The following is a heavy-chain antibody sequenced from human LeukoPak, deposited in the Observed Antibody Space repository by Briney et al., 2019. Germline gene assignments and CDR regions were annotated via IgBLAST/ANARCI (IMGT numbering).Heavy chain of an antibody. Sequence: PGASVKVSCKASGYTFTSYDINWMRQATGQEPEWMGYINPNRGNTGYAQKFQGRVTITRDTSISTAYMELSGLRSEDTAVYYCAKHYLTTFDYWGQGTLVIVSS. D-gene: IGHD1-14*01. V-gene: IGHV1-8*01. CDR2: INPNRGNT. CDR3: AKHYLTTFDY. CDR1: GYTFTSYD. J-gene: IGHJ4*02.